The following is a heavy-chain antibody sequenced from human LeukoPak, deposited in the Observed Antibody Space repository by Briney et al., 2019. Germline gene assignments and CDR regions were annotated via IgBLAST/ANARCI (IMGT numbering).Heavy chain of an antibody. J-gene: IGHJ4*02. CDR2: ISGSGGST. CDR1: GFTFSSYA. V-gene: IGHV3-23*01. D-gene: IGHD3-3*01. CDR3: AKDGAQYYDFWSGYS. Sequence: GGSLRLSCAASGFTFSSYAMSWVRQAPGKGLEWVSAISGSGGSTYYADSVKGRLTISRDNSKNTLYLQMNSLRAEDTAVYYCAKDGAQYYDFWSGYSWGQGTLVTVSS.